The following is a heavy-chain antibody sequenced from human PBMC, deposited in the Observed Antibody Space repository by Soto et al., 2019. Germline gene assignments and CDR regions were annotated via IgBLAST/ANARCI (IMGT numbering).Heavy chain of an antibody. V-gene: IGHV4-30-4*01. CDR1: GGSISSGDYY. CDR2: IYYSGST. D-gene: IGHD3-9*01. Sequence: SETLSLTCTVSGGSISSGDYYWSWIRQPPGKGLEWIGYIYYSGSTYYNPSLKSRVTISVDTSKNQFSLKLSSVTAADTAVYYCARGLRYFDWLLYADYWGQGTLVTVS. J-gene: IGHJ4*02. CDR3: ARGLRYFDWLLYADY.